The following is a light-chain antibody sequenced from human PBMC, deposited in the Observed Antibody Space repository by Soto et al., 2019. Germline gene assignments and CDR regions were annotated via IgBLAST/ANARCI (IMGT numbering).Light chain of an antibody. CDR1: QRISTC. CDR3: QQRSQWPPMT. Sequence: DILLTQSPATLSVSLGHRATLPCRASQRISTCLAWYQVQPGQAPRLLIYDASIRATGVPARFSGSGSGTDFSLTISSLEPEDVAVYYCQQRSQWPPMTFGQGTRLEIK. J-gene: IGKJ5*01. V-gene: IGKV3-11*01. CDR2: DAS.